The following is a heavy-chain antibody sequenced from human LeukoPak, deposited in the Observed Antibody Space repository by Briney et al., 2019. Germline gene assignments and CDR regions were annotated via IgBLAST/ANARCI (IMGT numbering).Heavy chain of an antibody. D-gene: IGHD3-10*01. CDR3: AKYQIGDRVRSAFDI. CDR1: GGSISSSSYY. J-gene: IGHJ3*02. V-gene: IGHV3-23*01. Sequence: PSETLSLTCTVSGGSISSSSYYWGWIRQPPGKGLEWVSVISGSGGWTYHADSVKGRFTISRDNSKNTLFLQMSSLRADDTAVCYCAKYQIGDRVRSAFDIWGQGTMVTVSS. CDR2: ISGSGGWT.